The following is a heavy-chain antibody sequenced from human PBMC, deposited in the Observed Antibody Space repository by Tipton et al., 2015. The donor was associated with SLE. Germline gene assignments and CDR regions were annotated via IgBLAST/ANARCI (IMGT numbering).Heavy chain of an antibody. CDR1: GFTFTSYA. D-gene: IGHD3-22*01. Sequence: GSLRLSCSASGFTFTSYAMHWVRQAPGKGLEYVSAISSDGGSTYYADSVKGRFTMSRDNSKNNLYLQMSILRPEDTAVYYCVKGRNYYYDSNDDAFDIWGQGTMVTVSS. CDR2: ISSDGGST. CDR3: VKGRNYYYDSNDDAFDI. V-gene: IGHV3-64D*06. J-gene: IGHJ3*02.